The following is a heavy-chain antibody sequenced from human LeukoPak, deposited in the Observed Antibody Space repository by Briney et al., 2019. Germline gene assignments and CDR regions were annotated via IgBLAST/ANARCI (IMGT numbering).Heavy chain of an antibody. V-gene: IGHV4-59*01. CDR3: ARGNFDWYDFDY. J-gene: IGHJ4*02. Sequence: SETLSLTCTVSGGSISSYYWSWIRQPPGKGLEWIGYIYYSGSTNYDLSLKSRVTISVDTSKNQFSLKLSSVTAADTAVYYCARGNFDWYDFDYWGQGTLVTVSS. CDR2: IYYSGST. CDR1: GGSISSYY. D-gene: IGHD3-9*01.